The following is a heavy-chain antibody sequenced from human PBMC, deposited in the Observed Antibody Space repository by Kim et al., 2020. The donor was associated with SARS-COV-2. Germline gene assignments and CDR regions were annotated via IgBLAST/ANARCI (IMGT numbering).Heavy chain of an antibody. CDR1: GGSISSSSYY. V-gene: IGHV4-39*01. CDR3: ARSSPRYYGMDV. Sequence: SETLSLTCTVSGGSISSSSYYWGWIRQPPGKGLEWIGSIYYSGSTYYNPSLKSRVTISVDTSKNQFSLKLSSVTAADTAVYYCARSSPRYYGMDVWGQGTTVTVSS. CDR2: IYYSGST. J-gene: IGHJ6*02.